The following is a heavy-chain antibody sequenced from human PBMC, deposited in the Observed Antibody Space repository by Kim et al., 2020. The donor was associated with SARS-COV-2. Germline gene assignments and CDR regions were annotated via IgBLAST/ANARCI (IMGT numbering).Heavy chain of an antibody. CDR3: AREPSKSTKTAWIQITHYLGMDV. V-gene: IGHV1-3*01. D-gene: IGHD5-18*01. Sequence: ASVKVSCKASGYTFTSYAMHWVRQAPGQRLEWMGWINAGNGNTKYSQKFQGRVTITRDTSASTAYMELSSLRSEDTAVYYCAREPSKSTKTAWIQITHYLGMDVWGQGTTVTVSS. J-gene: IGHJ6*02. CDR1: GYTFTSYA. CDR2: INAGNGNT.